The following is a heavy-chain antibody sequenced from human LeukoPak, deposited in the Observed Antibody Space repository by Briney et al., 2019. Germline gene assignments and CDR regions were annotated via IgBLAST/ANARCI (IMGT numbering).Heavy chain of an antibody. J-gene: IGHJ5*02. Sequence: VASVKVSCKASGYTFTSYDINWVRQATGQGLEWMGWMNPNSGNTGYAQKLQGRVTMTRNTSISTAYMELSSLRSEDTAVYYCAIHSSSSSWFDPWGQGTLVTVSS. D-gene: IGHD6-6*01. CDR2: MNPNSGNT. CDR1: GYTFTSYD. CDR3: AIHSSSSSWFDP. V-gene: IGHV1-8*01.